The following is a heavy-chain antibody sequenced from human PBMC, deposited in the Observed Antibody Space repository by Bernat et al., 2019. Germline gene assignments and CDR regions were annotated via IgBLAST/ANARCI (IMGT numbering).Heavy chain of an antibody. Sequence: QVQLVQSGAEVKKPGSSVKVSCKASGGTFSSYAISWVRQAPGQGLEWMGRIIPILGIANYAQKFQGRVTITADKSTSTAYMELSRLRSEDTAVYYCACMNWNDVSVCGYWGQGTLVTVSS. D-gene: IGHD1-1*01. J-gene: IGHJ4*02. CDR1: GGTFSSYA. V-gene: IGHV1-69*04. CDR2: IIPILGIA. CDR3: ACMNWNDVSVCGY.